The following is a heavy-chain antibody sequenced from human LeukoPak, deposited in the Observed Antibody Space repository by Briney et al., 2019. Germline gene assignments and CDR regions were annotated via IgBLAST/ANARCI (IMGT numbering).Heavy chain of an antibody. CDR1: GYTFTAYY. CDR3: ARDQGLIDPPPYGLDV. D-gene: IGHD3-16*01. CDR2: IIPTLDIT. V-gene: IGHV1-69*04. J-gene: IGHJ6*02. Sequence: SVKVSCKASGYTFTAYYMNWVRQAPGQGLEWMGRIIPTLDITIYAQKFQGRVTITADKSTSTAYIELSSLSSEDTAVYYCARDQGLIDPPPYGLDVWGQGTTVTVSS.